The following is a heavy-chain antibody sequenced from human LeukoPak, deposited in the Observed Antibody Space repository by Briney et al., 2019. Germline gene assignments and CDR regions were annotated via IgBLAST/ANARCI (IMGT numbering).Heavy chain of an antibody. Sequence: GESLKISCKGSGYSFTTNWIGWVRQMPGKGLEWMGIIYPGDSETRYSPSFQGQVTISADKSISTAYVQWSSLKASDTAMYYCVRSRGYSYGYSYYFDYWGQGTLFTVSS. CDR2: IYPGDSET. CDR3: VRSRGYSYGYSYYFDY. J-gene: IGHJ4*02. V-gene: IGHV5-51*01. D-gene: IGHD5-18*01. CDR1: GYSFTTNW.